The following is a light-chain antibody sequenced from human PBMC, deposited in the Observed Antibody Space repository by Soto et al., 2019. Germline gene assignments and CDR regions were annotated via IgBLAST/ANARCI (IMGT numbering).Light chain of an antibody. CDR1: QSLLYSNGFNY. J-gene: IGKJ4*01. Sequence: DIVLTQSPLSLPVTLGEPASISCRSSQSLLYSNGFNYFDWYLQKPGQSPQLLIYLGSYRASGVPDRFSGSGSGTDFTLKISRVEAEDVGVYYCMQALQTPLTFGGGTKVEIK. V-gene: IGKV2-28*01. CDR3: MQALQTPLT. CDR2: LGS.